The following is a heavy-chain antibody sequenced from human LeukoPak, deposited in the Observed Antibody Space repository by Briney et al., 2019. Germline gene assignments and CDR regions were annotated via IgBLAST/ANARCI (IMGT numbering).Heavy chain of an antibody. D-gene: IGHD3-16*02. CDR2: IYHSGST. J-gene: IGHJ3*02. CDR3: ARDFIVVDAFDI. V-gene: IGHV4-30-2*01. CDR1: GGSISSGGYY. Sequence: PSQTLSLTCTVSGGSISSGGYYWSWIRQPPGKGLEWIGYIYHSGSTYYNPSLKSRVTISVDRSKNQFSLKLTSVTAADTAVYYCARDFIVVDAFDIWGQGTMVTVSS.